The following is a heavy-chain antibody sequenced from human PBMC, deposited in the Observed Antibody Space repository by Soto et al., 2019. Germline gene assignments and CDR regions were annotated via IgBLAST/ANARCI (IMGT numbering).Heavy chain of an antibody. V-gene: IGHV3-74*01. J-gene: IGHJ6*02. CDR2: LNTDGSFT. CDR1: GFSFSNYW. CDR3: ARGMKNYYAMDV. Sequence: PGGSLRLSCAASGFSFSNYWMHLVRQAPGKGLVWVSRLNTDGSFTAYADSVKGRFTLSRDNAKNTVYLQMNSLRAEDTAVYYCARGMKNYYAMDVWGQGTTVTVSS.